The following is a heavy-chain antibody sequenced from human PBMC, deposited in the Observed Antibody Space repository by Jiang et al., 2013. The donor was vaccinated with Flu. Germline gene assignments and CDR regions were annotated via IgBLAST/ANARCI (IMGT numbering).Heavy chain of an antibody. D-gene: IGHD3-22*01. J-gene: IGHJ4*02. CDR1: GGSISSSSYY. V-gene: IGHV4-39*07. CDR3: ASGHRHYYDSR. Sequence: LVKPSETLSLTCTVSGGSISSSSYYWGWIRQPPGKGLEWIGSIYYSGSTYYNPSLKSRVTISVDTSKNQFSLKLSSVTAADTAVYYCASGHRHYYDSRWGQGTLVTVSS. CDR2: IYYSGST.